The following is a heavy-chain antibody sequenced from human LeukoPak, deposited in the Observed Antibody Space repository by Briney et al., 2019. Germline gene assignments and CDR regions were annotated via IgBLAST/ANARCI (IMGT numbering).Heavy chain of an antibody. CDR1: GYTLTELS. CDR3: ARRERRSGQFDY. V-gene: IGHV1-24*01. J-gene: IGHJ4*02. D-gene: IGHD3-10*01. CDR2: FDPEDGET. Sequence: ASVKVSCKVSGYTLTELSMHWVRQAPGKGLEWMGGFDPEDGETIYAQKFQGRVTMTEDTSTDTAYMELRSLRSDDTAVYYCARRERRSGQFDYWGQGTLVTVSS.